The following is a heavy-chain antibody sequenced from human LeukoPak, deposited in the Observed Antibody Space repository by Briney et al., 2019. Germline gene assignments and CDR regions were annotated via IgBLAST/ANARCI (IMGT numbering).Heavy chain of an antibody. J-gene: IGHJ4*02. D-gene: IGHD3-10*01. CDR3: ARSVELSEGRD. Sequence: ASVKVSCKASGYTFTGYYMHWVRQAPGQGLEGMGWINPNSGGTNYAQKFQGRVTMTRDTSISTAYMELSRLRSDDTAVYSCARSVELSEGRDWGQGTLVTVSS. CDR1: GYTFTGYY. V-gene: IGHV1-2*02. CDR2: INPNSGGT.